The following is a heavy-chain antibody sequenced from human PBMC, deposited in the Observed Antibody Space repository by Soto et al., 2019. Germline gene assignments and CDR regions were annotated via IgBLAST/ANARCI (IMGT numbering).Heavy chain of an antibody. CDR1: GFTFSSYG. V-gene: IGHV3-33*01. D-gene: IGHD3-22*01. CDR3: ARYAAYYYDSSGYDDAFDI. Sequence: PGVSLRLSCAPAGFTFSSYGMHWVLQSPVKVLECVAVIWYDGSNKYYADSLKGRFTISRDNSKNTLYLQMNSLRAEDTAVYYCARYAAYYYDSSGYDDAFDIWGQGTMVTVSS. CDR2: IWYDGSNK. J-gene: IGHJ3*02.